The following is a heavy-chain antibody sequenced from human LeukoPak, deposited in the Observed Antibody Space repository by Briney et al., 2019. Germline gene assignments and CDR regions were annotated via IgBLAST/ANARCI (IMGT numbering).Heavy chain of an antibody. CDR2: IYTSGST. CDR3: ARGPYCSSTSCRYNWFDP. Sequence: SETLSLTCTVSGGSISSYYWSWIRQPAGKGLEWIGRIYTSGSTNYNPSLKSRVTMSVDTSKNQFSLKLSSVTAADTAVYYCARGPYCSSTSCRYNWFDPWGQGTLVTVSS. V-gene: IGHV4-4*07. CDR1: GGSISSYY. D-gene: IGHD2-2*01. J-gene: IGHJ5*02.